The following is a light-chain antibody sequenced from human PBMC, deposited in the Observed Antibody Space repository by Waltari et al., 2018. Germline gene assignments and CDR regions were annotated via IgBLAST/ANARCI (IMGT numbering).Light chain of an antibody. CDR1: PGVGKY. CDR3: QKYDFLPAT. J-gene: IGKJ1*01. Sequence: EIVLKQSPGPLSLSPGERATLSCRVSPGVGKYLAWYQQRPGQAPRLLLYHTSIRATGIPDRFSGSGYGTDFSLTISRLEPEDFAVYYCQKYDFLPATFGQGTTVEIK. CDR2: HTS. V-gene: IGKV3-20*01.